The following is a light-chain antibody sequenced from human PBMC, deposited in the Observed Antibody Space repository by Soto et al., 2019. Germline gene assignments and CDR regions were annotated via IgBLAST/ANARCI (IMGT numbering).Light chain of an antibody. V-gene: IGKV1-5*01. CDR2: DAS. Sequence: DIRMTQSPSTLSASVGDRVTFTCRARESISRYLAWYQQKPGKAPRLLIYDASSLESGVPSRFSGSGSGTEFSLTISSLQPDDSAAYSCQQYNSHPWTFGQGTKVEIK. CDR1: ESISRY. CDR3: QQYNSHPWT. J-gene: IGKJ1*01.